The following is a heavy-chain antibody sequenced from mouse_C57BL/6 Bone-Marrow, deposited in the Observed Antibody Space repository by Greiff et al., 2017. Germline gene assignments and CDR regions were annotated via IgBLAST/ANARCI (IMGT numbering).Heavy chain of an antibody. CDR3: TTLLRPRYFDV. Sequence: VQLQQSGAELVRPGASVKLSCTASGFNIKDDYMHWVKQSPEQGLEWIGWIDPENGDTEYASKFQGKATITADTSSNTAYLQLSSLTSEDTAVYYCTTLLRPRYFDVWGTGTTVTVSS. CDR1: GFNIKDDY. D-gene: IGHD1-1*01. V-gene: IGHV14-4*01. J-gene: IGHJ1*03. CDR2: IDPENGDT.